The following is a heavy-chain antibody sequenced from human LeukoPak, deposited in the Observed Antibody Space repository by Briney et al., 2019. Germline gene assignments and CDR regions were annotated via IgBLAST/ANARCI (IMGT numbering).Heavy chain of an antibody. CDR2: IYYSGST. Sequence: SETLSLTCTVSGGSISSSSYYWGWIRQPPGKGLEWIGSIYYSGSTYYNPSLKSRVTISVDTSKNQFSLKLSSVTAADTAMYYCAREWDWDNWNYEFDYWGQGTLVTVSS. J-gene: IGHJ4*02. D-gene: IGHD1-7*01. V-gene: IGHV4-39*07. CDR1: GGSISSSSYY. CDR3: AREWDWDNWNYEFDY.